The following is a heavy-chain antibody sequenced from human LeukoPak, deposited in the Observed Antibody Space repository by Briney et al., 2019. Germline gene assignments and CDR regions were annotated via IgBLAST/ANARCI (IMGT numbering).Heavy chain of an antibody. J-gene: IGHJ6*03. V-gene: IGHV4-31*03. CDR1: GRSITRGGYY. CDR3: ARVPMGASYYYMDV. CDR2: IYHSGST. Sequence: SETLSLTCTVSGRSITRGGYYWSWIRQHPGKGLEWIGYIYHSGSTYYSPSLKSRITISVDTSKNQFSLNLSSVTAADTAVYYCARVPMGASYYYMDVWGKGTTVPVSS. D-gene: IGHD1-26*01.